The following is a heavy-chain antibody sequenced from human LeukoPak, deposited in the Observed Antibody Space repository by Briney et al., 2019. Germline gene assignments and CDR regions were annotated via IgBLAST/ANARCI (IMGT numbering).Heavy chain of an antibody. J-gene: IGHJ6*02. CDR2: IKQVESER. CDR1: GFTISNYW. D-gene: IGHD3-10*01. CDR3: ARGRLNYGRGMDV. V-gene: IGHV3-7*01. Sequence: GGSLRLSCAASGFTISNYWMSWVRQAPGQVLEWVANIKQVESERFYVDSVKDRFIISRDNAENSVHLQMKSLRDEDTAVYYCARGRLNYGRGMDVWGQGTTVIVSS.